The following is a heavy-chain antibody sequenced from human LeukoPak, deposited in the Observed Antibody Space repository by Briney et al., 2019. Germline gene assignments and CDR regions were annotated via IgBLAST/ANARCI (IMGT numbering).Heavy chain of an antibody. CDR3: ARGSYPGWYNGEFDY. CDR1: GGSIHSY. V-gene: IGHV4-4*07. D-gene: IGHD6-19*01. J-gene: IGHJ4*02. Sequence: SETLSLTCTVSGGSIHSYWSWIRQPAGKGLEWIGRISGSGTITYNPALQSRLTISIDTSKSQFSLKLNSVTAADTAVYYCARGSYPGWYNGEFDYWGQGILVIVSS. CDR2: ISGSGTI.